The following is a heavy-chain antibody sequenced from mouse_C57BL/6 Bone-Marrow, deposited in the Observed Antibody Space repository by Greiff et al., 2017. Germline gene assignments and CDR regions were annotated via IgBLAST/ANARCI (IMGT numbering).Heavy chain of an antibody. CDR1: GFNFTDYY. V-gene: IGHV7-3*01. CDR3: ARSSTTVAPYYARDY. CDR2: IRNKANGYTT. Sequence: DVKLQESGGGLVQPGGSLSLSCAASGFNFTDYYMSWVRQPPGKALEWLGFIRNKANGYTTEYSASVKGRFTISRDNSQSILYLQMNALRSEDSATYYFARSSTTVAPYYARDYWGQGTSVTVSS. D-gene: IGHD1-1*01. J-gene: IGHJ4*01.